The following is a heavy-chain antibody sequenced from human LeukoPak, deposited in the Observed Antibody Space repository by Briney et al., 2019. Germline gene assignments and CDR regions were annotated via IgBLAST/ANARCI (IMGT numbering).Heavy chain of an antibody. CDR2: IYYSGST. CDR1: GGSISSYY. Sequence: ASETLSLTCTVSGGSISSYYWSWIRQTPGKGLGWIGYIYYSGSTNYNPSRKSRVTISVDTSKNQFSLKLSSVTAADTAVYYCARDSYIYSSGWHHFDYWGQGTLVTVSS. J-gene: IGHJ4*02. CDR3: ARDSYIYSSGWHHFDY. D-gene: IGHD6-19*01. V-gene: IGHV4-59*01.